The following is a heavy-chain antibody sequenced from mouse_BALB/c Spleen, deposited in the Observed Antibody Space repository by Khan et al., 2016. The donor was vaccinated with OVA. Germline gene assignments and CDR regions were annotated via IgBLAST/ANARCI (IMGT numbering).Heavy chain of an antibody. J-gene: IGHJ3*01. CDR2: INSDGYYT. Sequence: EVQLQESGGDLVKPGGSLRLSCAASGFTFSTYAMSWVRQPPDKRLEWVATINSDGYYTYYPDTVKGQFTISRNNAENTLYLQMSSLKSEDTAIYYCASHVTGSFAYWGQGTLVTVSA. CDR3: ASHVTGSFAY. CDR1: GFTFSTYA. V-gene: IGHV5-6*01. D-gene: IGHD4-1*01.